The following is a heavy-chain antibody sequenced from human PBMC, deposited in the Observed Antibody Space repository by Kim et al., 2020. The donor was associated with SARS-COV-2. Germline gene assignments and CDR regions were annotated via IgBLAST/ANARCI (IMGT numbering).Heavy chain of an antibody. J-gene: IGHJ4*02. Sequence: GESLKISCKASGYSFSNYWVGWVRQLPGKGLEWIGVIYPHDSDTRYSPSFQGQVTLSADKSSKTAYLQWSSLKASDTAIYFCARRPLLLNWNSQYYFDHWGQGTLVTVST. CDR1: GYSFSNYW. CDR3: ARRPLLLNWNSQYYFDH. D-gene: IGHD1-1*01. CDR2: IYPHDSDT. V-gene: IGHV5-51*01.